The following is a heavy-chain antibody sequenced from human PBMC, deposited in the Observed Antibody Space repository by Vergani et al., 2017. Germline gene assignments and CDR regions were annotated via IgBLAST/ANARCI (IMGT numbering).Heavy chain of an antibody. CDR1: GFTFTSSA. Sequence: QMQLVQSGPEVKKPGTSVKVSCKASGFTFTSSAMQWVRQARGQRLEWIGWIVVGSGNTNYAQKFQERVTITRDMSTSTAYMELSSLSSEDTAVYYCAALAYYDSSGYYGYGMDVWGQGTTVTVSS. V-gene: IGHV1-58*02. CDR2: IVVGSGNT. J-gene: IGHJ6*02. CDR3: AALAYYDSSGYYGYGMDV. D-gene: IGHD3-22*01.